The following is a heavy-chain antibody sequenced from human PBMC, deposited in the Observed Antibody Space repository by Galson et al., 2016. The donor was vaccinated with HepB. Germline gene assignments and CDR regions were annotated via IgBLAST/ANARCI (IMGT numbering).Heavy chain of an antibody. J-gene: IGHJ6*03. CDR3: ARHRYYDFWSGSEGYIDV. D-gene: IGHD3-3*01. CDR1: GYSFSTYW. CDR2: IYPGDSTT. V-gene: IGHV5-51*01. Sequence: QSGAEVKKPGESLKISCKGSGYSFSTYWIGWVRQMPGKGLEWMGTIYPGDSTTRYSPSFQGQVTISADKSISTAFLQWRSLEASDTAMYYCARHRYYDFWSGSEGYIDVWGKGNPGHRLL.